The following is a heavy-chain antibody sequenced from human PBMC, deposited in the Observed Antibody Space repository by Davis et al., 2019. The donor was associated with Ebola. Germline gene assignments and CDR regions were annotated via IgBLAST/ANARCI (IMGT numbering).Heavy chain of an antibody. CDR3: ARLDCTSASCYTGNFYYYYGADV. CDR1: GFTFSSYA. J-gene: IGHJ6*02. Sequence: GESLKISCAASGFTFSSYAMTWVRQAPGKGLEWVSGITGSDGSTYCADSVKGRFTISRDNSKNTLYLQMSSLRAEDTALYYCARLDCTSASCYTGNFYYYYGADVWGQGTTVTVSS. CDR2: ITGSDGST. V-gene: IGHV3-23*01. D-gene: IGHD2-2*02.